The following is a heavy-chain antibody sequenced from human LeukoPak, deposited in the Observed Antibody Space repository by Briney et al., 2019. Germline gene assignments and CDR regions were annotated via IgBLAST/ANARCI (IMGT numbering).Heavy chain of an antibody. CDR1: GGRFSDYP. CDR3: VRPDRIFGVPAAFDA. D-gene: IGHD3-3*02. CDR2: IIPKYSAS. Sequence: SVKVSSKASGGRFSDYPINWVRQPPGQGLEWLGGIIPKYSASNYSQAFQARVTITADESTNTVYMEMSGLRPDDTAVYYCVRPDRIFGVPAAFDAWGQGTLVAVSS. V-gene: IGHV1-69*13. J-gene: IGHJ3*01.